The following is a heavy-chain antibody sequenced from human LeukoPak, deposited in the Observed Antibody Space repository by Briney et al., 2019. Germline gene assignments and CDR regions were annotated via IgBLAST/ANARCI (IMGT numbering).Heavy chain of an antibody. CDR1: GFTFSNYW. J-gene: IGHJ4*02. CDR3: VTGTKYCSGGNCYSYFEY. CDR2: ISGSGDYT. Sequence: HSGGSLRLSCAASGFTFSNYWMSWVRQAPGKGLEWVSFISGSGDYTHYADSVRGRLTISRDNSRNILYLQMNSLRAEDTALYYCVTGTKYCSGGNCYSYFEYWGQGTLVTVSS. D-gene: IGHD2-15*01. V-gene: IGHV3-23*01.